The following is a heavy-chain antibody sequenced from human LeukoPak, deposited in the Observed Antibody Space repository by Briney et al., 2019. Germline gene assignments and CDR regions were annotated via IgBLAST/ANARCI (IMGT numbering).Heavy chain of an antibody. Sequence: PSETLSLTCAVSGGSISSGGYSWSWIRQPPGKGLEWIGYIYHSGSTYHNPSLKSRVTISVDRSKNQFSLKLSSVTAADTGVYYCARGRDGSELDYWGQGTLVTVS. V-gene: IGHV4-30-2*01. CDR1: GGSISSGGYS. CDR3: ARGRDGSELDY. J-gene: IGHJ4*02. D-gene: IGHD3-10*01. CDR2: IYHSGST.